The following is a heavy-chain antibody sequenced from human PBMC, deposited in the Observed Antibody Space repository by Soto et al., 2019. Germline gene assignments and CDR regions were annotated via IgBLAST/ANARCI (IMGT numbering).Heavy chain of an antibody. CDR3: ASIAAAGPNYYYYGMDV. CDR2: MNPNSGNT. J-gene: IGHJ6*02. V-gene: IGHV1-8*01. D-gene: IGHD6-13*01. CDR1: GYTFNSYD. Sequence: SVKVSCKDSGYTFNSYDMNWVRQANKQGLEWMGWMNPNSGNTGYAQKFQGRVTMTRNTSTSTAYMELSSLRSEDTAVYYCASIAAAGPNYYYYGMDVWGQGTTVTVSS.